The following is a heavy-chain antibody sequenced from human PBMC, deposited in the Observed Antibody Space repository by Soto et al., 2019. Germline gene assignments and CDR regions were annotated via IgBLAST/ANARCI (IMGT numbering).Heavy chain of an antibody. V-gene: IGHV3-13*05. J-gene: IGHJ6*02. Sequence: EVQLVESGGGLVQPGGSLRLSCEASGFTFRNYDMHWVRQGTGKGLEWVSGISAAGDPDYADSVEGRFTISRENAQNSFFPQMNRLTVGDTAVYYCARTDRDFYGLDVWGQGTTVIVSS. CDR2: ISAAGDP. CDR1: GFTFRNYD. CDR3: ARTDRDFYGLDV.